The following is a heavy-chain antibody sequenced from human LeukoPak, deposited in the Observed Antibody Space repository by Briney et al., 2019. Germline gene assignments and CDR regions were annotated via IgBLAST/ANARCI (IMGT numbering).Heavy chain of an antibody. CDR2: ITAYNGNT. CDR1: GYTFTTYG. Sequence: ASVTVSCRASGYTFTTYGISWVRQAPGQGLEWMGWITAYNGNTNYAQTLQGRVTMTTDTSTTTAYMELRSLRSDDTAVYYCARGGVTYYYGSGADSTFDYWGQGTLVTVSS. J-gene: IGHJ4*02. D-gene: IGHD3-10*01. CDR3: ARGGVTYYYGSGADSTFDY. V-gene: IGHV1-18*01.